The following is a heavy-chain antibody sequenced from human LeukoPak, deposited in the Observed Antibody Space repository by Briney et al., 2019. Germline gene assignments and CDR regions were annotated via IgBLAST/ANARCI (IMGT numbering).Heavy chain of an antibody. D-gene: IGHD5-12*01. CDR1: GFTFSSYG. Sequence: GRSLRLSCAASGFTFSSYGMHWVRQAPGKGLEWVAVISYDGSKKYYADSVKGRFTISRDDSKNTLYLQMNSLRAEDTAVHYCARDRNSGYDYGNYYYYMDVWGKGTTVTVSS. J-gene: IGHJ6*03. CDR2: ISYDGSKK. V-gene: IGHV3-30*03. CDR3: ARDRNSGYDYGNYYYYMDV.